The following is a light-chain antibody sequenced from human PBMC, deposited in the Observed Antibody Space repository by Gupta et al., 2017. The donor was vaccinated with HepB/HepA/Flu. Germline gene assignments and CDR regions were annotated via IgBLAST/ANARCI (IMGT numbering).Light chain of an antibody. CDR2: DVT. V-gene: IGLV2-14*03. CDR1: TSDIGGDTY. CDR3: GSYANSARV. J-gene: IGLJ3*02. Sequence: QSALPQHASVSGSPGQSITISCTGSTSDIGGDTYVSWYQQHPAKAPKLIIYDVTNRPSGVSNRFSGSKSGNTASLTISGLQAEDEADYYCGSYANSARVFGGGTKLTVL.